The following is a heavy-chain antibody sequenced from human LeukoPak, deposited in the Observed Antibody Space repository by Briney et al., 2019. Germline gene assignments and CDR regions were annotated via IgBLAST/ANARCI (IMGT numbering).Heavy chain of an antibody. Sequence: ASVKVSCKASGYTFTSYGISWVRQAPGQGLEWMGWISAYNGNTNYAQKLQGRVTMTTDTSTSTAYMELRSLRSEDTAVYYCARGGLVYYDSSGYGGAFDIWGQGTMVTVSS. CDR1: GYTFTSYG. CDR2: ISAYNGNT. D-gene: IGHD3-22*01. CDR3: ARGGLVYYDSSGYGGAFDI. J-gene: IGHJ3*02. V-gene: IGHV1-18*01.